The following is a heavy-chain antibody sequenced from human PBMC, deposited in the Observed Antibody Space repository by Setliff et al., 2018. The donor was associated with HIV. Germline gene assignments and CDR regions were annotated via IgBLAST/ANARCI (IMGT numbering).Heavy chain of an antibody. CDR3: AKMHTAMDPDTFDI. D-gene: IGHD5-18*01. V-gene: IGHV3-30*02. CDR2: IRYDGSYR. Sequence: PGGSLRLSCAVSGFTFISYGMYWVRQAPGKGLEWVAFIRYDGSYRYYVDSVKGQFTISRDNSKNTMFLQMNSLRVEDTAIYYCAKMHTAMDPDTFDIWGQGTMVTVSS. J-gene: IGHJ3*02. CDR1: GFTFISYG.